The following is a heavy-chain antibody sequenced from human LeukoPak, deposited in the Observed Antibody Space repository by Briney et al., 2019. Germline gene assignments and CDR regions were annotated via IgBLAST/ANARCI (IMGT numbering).Heavy chain of an antibody. CDR2: ISSSVSTT. V-gene: IGHV3-48*03. Sequence: SLRLSCAASGITLSIYAPNWVSHAPGVGLEWVSYISSSVSTTYYADSVKGRLTIHRDHPKNSPYRQMNILIAKDPGVYYCAGGLGYWGQGTLVTVSS. CDR3: AGGLGY. D-gene: IGHD6-25*01. CDR1: GITLSIYA. J-gene: IGHJ4*02.